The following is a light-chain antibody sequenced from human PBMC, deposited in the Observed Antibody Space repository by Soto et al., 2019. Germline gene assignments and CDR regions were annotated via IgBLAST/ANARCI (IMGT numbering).Light chain of an antibody. CDR2: AAS. V-gene: IGKV1-39*01. Sequence: DIQMTQSPSSPSASVGDRVTITCRASQSISSYLNWYQQKPGKAPKLLIYAASSLQSGVPSRVSGSGSGRDFALTISSLRPEDSAAYFCQQSYSSPWTFGQGTKLDNK. CDR1: QSISSY. J-gene: IGKJ1*01. CDR3: QQSYSSPWT.